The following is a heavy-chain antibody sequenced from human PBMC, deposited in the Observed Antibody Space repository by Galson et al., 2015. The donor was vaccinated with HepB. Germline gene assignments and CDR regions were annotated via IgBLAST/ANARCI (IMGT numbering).Heavy chain of an antibody. CDR1: GFTFSTFW. J-gene: IGHJ6*02. CDR3: VRHLDGDAYYYGLDV. Sequence: LRLSCAASGFTFSTFWMTWVRQAPGKGLEWVANIKQDGSEKYYVDSVKGRFTISRDNAKNSLYLQMNSLRAEDTAVYYCVRHLDGDAYYYGLDVWGQGTTVTVPS. V-gene: IGHV3-7*01. D-gene: IGHD2-21*01. CDR2: IKQDGSEK.